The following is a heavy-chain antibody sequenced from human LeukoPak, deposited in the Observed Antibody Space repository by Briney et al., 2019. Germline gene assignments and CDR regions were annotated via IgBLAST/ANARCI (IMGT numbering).Heavy chain of an antibody. V-gene: IGHV3-23*03. D-gene: IGHD3-16*01. J-gene: IGHJ4*02. CDR2: IYSGGST. CDR3: AKDGGSPSFDY. CDR1: GFSFNW. Sequence: GRSLRLSCTVSGFSFNWMSWVRQAPGKGLEWVSVIYSGGSTYYADSVKGRFTISRDDFKNTLYLQMNSLRAEDTAVYYCAKDGGSPSFDYWGQGTLVTVSS.